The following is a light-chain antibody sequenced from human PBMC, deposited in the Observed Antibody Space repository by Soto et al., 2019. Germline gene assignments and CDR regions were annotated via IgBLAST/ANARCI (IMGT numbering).Light chain of an antibody. CDR1: QSVSTY. Sequence: DIHMTQSPSSLSASVGDRVTISCRASQSVSTYLNWFQQKPGKAPNLLIYAASSLQSGVPSRFSGSGSGTDFTLTISRLQPEDFATYYCQQSYSAPRTFGQGTKVEMK. CDR3: QQSYSAPRT. CDR2: AAS. J-gene: IGKJ1*01. V-gene: IGKV1-39*01.